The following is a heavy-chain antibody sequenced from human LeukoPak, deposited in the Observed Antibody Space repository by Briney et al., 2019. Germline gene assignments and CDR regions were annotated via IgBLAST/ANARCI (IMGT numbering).Heavy chain of an antibody. CDR2: IYTSGST. J-gene: IGHJ5*02. Sequence: ASETLSLTCTVAGGSIGSYYWSWIRQPAGKGLEWIGRIYTSGSTNYNPSLKSRVTMSVDTSKNQFSLKLSSVTAADTAVYYCARDPGSGSYIWFDPWGQGTLVTVSS. D-gene: IGHD3-10*01. V-gene: IGHV4-4*07. CDR1: GGSIGSYY. CDR3: ARDPGSGSYIWFDP.